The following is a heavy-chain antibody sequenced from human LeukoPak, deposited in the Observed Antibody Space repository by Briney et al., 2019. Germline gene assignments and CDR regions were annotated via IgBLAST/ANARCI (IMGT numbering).Heavy chain of an antibody. J-gene: IGHJ4*02. CDR1: GYTFINRG. CDR2: ISGYKGNT. CDR3: ASGGYEVLFDY. D-gene: IGHD3-3*01. Sequence: ASVKVSCKASGYTFINRGVSWVRQAPGQGLEWMGWISGYKGNTKYAQKLQGRVTMTTDTSTSTAHMELRSLRADDTAVYYCASGGYEVLFDYWGQGTLVTVSS. V-gene: IGHV1-18*01.